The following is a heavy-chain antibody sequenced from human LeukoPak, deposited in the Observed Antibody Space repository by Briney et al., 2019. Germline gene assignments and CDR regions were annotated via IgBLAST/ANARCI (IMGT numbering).Heavy chain of an antibody. CDR2: IYSSGTT. CDR1: GGSISSYF. CDR3: AREGGTYRSLDY. Sequence: SETLSLTCTVSGGSISSYFWSWIRQPAGKGLEWIGRIYSSGTTNYNTSLKSRVTMSVDTSKNQFSLNLSSVTATDTAVYYCAREGGTYRSLDYWGQGTLVTVSS. J-gene: IGHJ4*02. V-gene: IGHV4-4*07.